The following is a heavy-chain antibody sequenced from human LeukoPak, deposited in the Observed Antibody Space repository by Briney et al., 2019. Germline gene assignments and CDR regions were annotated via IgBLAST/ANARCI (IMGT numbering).Heavy chain of an antibody. CDR3: ARHAPFSGISRKIGDY. D-gene: IGHD6-13*01. J-gene: IGHJ4*02. Sequence: GESLKISCKGSGYSFTNYWIGWVRQMPGKGLEWMGIIYPGDSDTRYSPSFRGQVTISADKSIRTAYLQWSSLQASDTAMYYCARHAPFSGISRKIGDYWGQGTLVTVSS. V-gene: IGHV5-51*01. CDR2: IYPGDSDT. CDR1: GYSFTNYW.